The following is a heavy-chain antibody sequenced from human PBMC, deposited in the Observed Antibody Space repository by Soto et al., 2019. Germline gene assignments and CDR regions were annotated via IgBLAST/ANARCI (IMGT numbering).Heavy chain of an antibody. V-gene: IGHV1-18*01. CDR1: GVRFTCQS. CDR2: ISAYNGNT. Sequence: GVRFTCQSLCSPYQAPRKGLEWMGWISAYNGNTNYAQKLQGRVTMTTDTSTSTAYMELRSLRSDDTAVYYCARDSGRYCSSTSCYVFGFFYALDIWGQGTMVTVSS. CDR3: ARDSGRYCSSTSCYVFGFFYALDI. J-gene: IGHJ3*02. D-gene: IGHD2-2*01.